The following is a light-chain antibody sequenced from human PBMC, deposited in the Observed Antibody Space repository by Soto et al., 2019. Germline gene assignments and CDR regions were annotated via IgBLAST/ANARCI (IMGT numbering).Light chain of an antibody. CDR1: QSVSSSY. CDR2: DTS. Sequence: IVLTQSPGTLSLSPGERATLSCRASQSVSSSYLAWYQQKPGQAPRLLIYDTSSRATGIPDRFSGSGSGKDFTRTISRLEPEDFAVYYCQQYGNTPFTVGPGTKVEIK. CDR3: QQYGNTPFT. V-gene: IGKV3-20*01. J-gene: IGKJ3*01.